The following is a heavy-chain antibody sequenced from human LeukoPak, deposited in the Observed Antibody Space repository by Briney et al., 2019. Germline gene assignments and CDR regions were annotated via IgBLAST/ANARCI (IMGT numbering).Heavy chain of an antibody. J-gene: IGHJ4*02. V-gene: IGHV5-51*01. CDR2: INPGDSDT. Sequence: GESLKISCKDSGYSYTTYWIGWVRQMPGKGLEWIGIINPGDSDTKYSPSLHGQVTMSADESISTAYLQWSSLKASDTAMYYCARLPYYDILTGYSYFVYWGQGTLVTVSS. CDR3: ARLPYYDILTGYSYFVY. D-gene: IGHD3-9*01. CDR1: GYSYTTYW.